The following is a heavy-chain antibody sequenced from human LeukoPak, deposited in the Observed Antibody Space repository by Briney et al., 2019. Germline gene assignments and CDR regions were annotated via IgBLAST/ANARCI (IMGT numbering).Heavy chain of an antibody. V-gene: IGHV1-58*01. Sequence: SVKVSCKASGFTFTSSAVQWVRQARGQRLEWIGWIVVGSGNTNYAQKFQERVTITRDMSTSTAYMELSSLRSEDTAVYYCAASPDYYDSSGYSYYFDYWGQGALVTVSS. J-gene: IGHJ4*02. CDR1: GFTFTSSA. CDR2: IVVGSGNT. D-gene: IGHD3-22*01. CDR3: AASPDYYDSSGYSYYFDY.